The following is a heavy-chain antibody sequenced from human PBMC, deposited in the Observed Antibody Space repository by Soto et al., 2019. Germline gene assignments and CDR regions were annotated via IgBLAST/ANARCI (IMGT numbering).Heavy chain of an antibody. CDR3: ARGVTSGSYPYYYYYGMDV. Sequence: PSETLSVTWPVSGGSISRGRDYWSWLRQPPGKGLEWIGYIYYSGSTNYNPSLKSRVTISVDTSKNQFSLKLSSVTAADTAVYYCARGVTSGSYPYYYYYGMDVWGQGTTVNVSS. J-gene: IGHJ6*02. CDR1: GGSISRGRDY. D-gene: IGHD1-26*01. CDR2: IYYSGST. V-gene: IGHV4-61*01.